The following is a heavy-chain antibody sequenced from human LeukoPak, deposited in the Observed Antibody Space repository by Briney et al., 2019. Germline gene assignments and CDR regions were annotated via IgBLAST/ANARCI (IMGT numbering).Heavy chain of an antibody. CDR2: ISSSSSTI. D-gene: IGHD6-19*01. CDR1: GFTFSSYS. V-gene: IGHV3-48*04. CDR3: ARAAAVAGTRALGYYHHMDV. Sequence: GGSLRLSCAASGFTFSSYSMNWVRQAPGKGLEWVSYISSSSSTIYYADSVKGRFTISRDNAKNSLYLQMNSLRAEDTAVYYCARAAAVAGTRALGYYHHMDVWGKGTTVTVSS. J-gene: IGHJ6*03.